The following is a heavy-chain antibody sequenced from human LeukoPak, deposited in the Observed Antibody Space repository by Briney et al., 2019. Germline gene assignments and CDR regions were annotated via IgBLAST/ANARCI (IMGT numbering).Heavy chain of an antibody. CDR3: AELSITMIGGV. CDR2: ISSSGSTL. CDR1: GFTFSSYE. D-gene: IGHD3-10*02. Sequence: QTGGSLRLSCAASGFTFSSYEMNWVRQAPGKGLEWVSYISSSGSTLYYADSVKGRFTISRDNAKNSLYLQMNSLGAEDTAVYYCAELSITMIGGVWGKGTTVTISS. J-gene: IGHJ6*04. V-gene: IGHV3-48*03.